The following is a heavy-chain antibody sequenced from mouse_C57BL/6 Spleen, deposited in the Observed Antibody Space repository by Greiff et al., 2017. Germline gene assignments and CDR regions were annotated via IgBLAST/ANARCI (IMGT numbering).Heavy chain of an antibody. D-gene: IGHD2-4*01. CDR1: GFTFSDYG. CDR3: ARIDYDEVWYFDY. Sequence: EVKLVESGGGLVKPGGSLKLSCAASGFTFSDYGMHWVRQAPEKGLEWVAYISSGSSTIYYADTVKGRFTISRDNAKNTLFLQMTSLRSEDTAMYYCARIDYDEVWYFDYWGQGTTLTVSS. V-gene: IGHV5-17*01. CDR2: ISSGSSTI. J-gene: IGHJ2*01.